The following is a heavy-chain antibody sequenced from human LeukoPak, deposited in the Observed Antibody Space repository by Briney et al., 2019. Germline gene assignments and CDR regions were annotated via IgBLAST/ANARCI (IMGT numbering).Heavy chain of an antibody. V-gene: IGHV3-20*04. D-gene: IGHD2-2*01. CDR1: GVTFDDYG. CDR3: AREGVVVPAAPLVYYYYMDV. J-gene: IGHJ6*03. CDR2: INWNGGST. Sequence: GGSLRLSCAASGVTFDDYGMSWVRQAPGKGLEWVSGINWNGGSTGYADSVKGRFTISRDNAKNSLYLQMNSLRAEDTALYYCAREGVVVPAAPLVYYYYMDVWGKGTTVTVSS.